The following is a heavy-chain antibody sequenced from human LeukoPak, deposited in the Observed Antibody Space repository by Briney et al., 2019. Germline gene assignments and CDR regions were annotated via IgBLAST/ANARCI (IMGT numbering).Heavy chain of an antibody. Sequence: SQTLSLTCAISGDSVSNYSAAWEWIRQSPSRGLEWLGRTYYRSRWYTDYAPSVRSRVTISADTSKNRFSLQLNSVSPEDTAMYYCGRSLRGAYLGALDYWGQGTLLTASS. CDR2: TYYRSRWYT. J-gene: IGHJ4*02. V-gene: IGHV6-1*01. D-gene: IGHD7-27*01. CDR1: GDSVSNYSAA. CDR3: GRSLRGAYLGALDY.